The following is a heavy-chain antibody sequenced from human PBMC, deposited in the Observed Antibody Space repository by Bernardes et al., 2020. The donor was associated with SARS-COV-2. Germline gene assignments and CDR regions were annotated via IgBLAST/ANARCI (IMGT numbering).Heavy chain of an antibody. V-gene: IGHV1-18*01. CDR3: ARDPSFTLWPTDAFDI. CDR1: GYTFTSYG. CDR2: ISAYNGNT. D-gene: IGHD3-10*01. J-gene: IGHJ3*02. Sequence: ASVKVSCKASGYTFTSYGISWVRQAPGQGLEWMGWISAYNGNTNYAQKLQGRVTMTTDTSTSTAYMELRSLRSDDTAVYYCARDPSFTLWPTDAFDIWGQGTMVTVSS.